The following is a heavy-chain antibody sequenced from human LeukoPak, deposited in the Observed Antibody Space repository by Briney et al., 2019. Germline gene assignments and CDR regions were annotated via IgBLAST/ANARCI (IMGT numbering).Heavy chain of an antibody. D-gene: IGHD1-26*01. V-gene: IGHV4-34*01. CDR3: ARGRRELSFFLVVFFDY. Sequence: PSETLSLTCAVYGGSSSGYYWSWIRQPPGKGLEWIGEINHSGSTNYNPSLKSRVTISVDTSKNQFSLKLSSVTAADTAVYYCARGRRELSFFLVVFFDYWGQGTLVTVSS. J-gene: IGHJ4*02. CDR1: GGSSSGYY. CDR2: INHSGST.